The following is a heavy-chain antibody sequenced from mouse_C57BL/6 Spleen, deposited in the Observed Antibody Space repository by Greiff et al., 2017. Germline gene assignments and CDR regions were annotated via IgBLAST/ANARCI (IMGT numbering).Heavy chain of an antibody. J-gene: IGHJ3*01. CDR1: GYTFTDYY. CDR3: AREGDYDWFAY. D-gene: IGHD2-4*01. V-gene: IGHV1-76*01. Sequence: VKLMESGAELVRPGASVKLSCKASGYTFTDYYINWVKQRPGQGLEWIARIYPGSGNTYYNEKFKGKATLTAEKSSSTAYMQLSSLTSEDSAVYFCAREGDYDWFAYWGQGTLVTVSA. CDR2: IYPGSGNT.